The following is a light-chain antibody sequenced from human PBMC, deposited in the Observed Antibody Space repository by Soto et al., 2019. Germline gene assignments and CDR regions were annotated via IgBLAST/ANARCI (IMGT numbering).Light chain of an antibody. CDR3: QVWDSSSDHPGVV. Sequence: SYELTQPPSVSVAPGKTARITCGGNNIGSKSVHWYQQKPGQAPVLVIYYDSDRPSGIPERFSGYNSGNTATLTISRGEAGDEADYYCQVWDSSSDHPGVVFGGGTQLTVL. CDR1: NIGSKS. CDR2: YDS. J-gene: IGLJ2*01. V-gene: IGLV3-21*04.